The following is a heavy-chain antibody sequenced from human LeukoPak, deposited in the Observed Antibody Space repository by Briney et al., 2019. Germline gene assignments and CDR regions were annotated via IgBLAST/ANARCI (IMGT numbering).Heavy chain of an antibody. CDR2: ISYDGSNK. D-gene: IGHD3-22*01. V-gene: IGHV3-30*18. J-gene: IGHJ4*02. CDR3: AKDGIVVSYFDY. CDR1: GFTFSSYG. Sequence: GGSLRLSCAASGFTFSSYGIHWVRQAPGKGLEWVAIISYDGSNKYYADSVKGRFTISRDNSRNTLYLQMNSLRAEDTAMYYCAKDGIVVSYFDYWGQGTLVTVSS.